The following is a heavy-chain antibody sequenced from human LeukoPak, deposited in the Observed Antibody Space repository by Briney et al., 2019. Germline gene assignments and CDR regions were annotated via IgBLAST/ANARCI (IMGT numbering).Heavy chain of an antibody. CDR1: GSSFTNHD. CDR3: ARCLRGRSSCGYYYYYMDV. CDR2: MNLYNVNT. J-gene: IGHJ6*03. Sequence: AAGKVCCSSAGSSFTNHDNIMMRLGTAQGQEWMGWMNLYNVNTGCAQKFQGRVTTTRNTSISTAYMELRSLTSEDTAVYFCARCLRGRSSCGYYYYYMDVWGKGTTVTVSS. V-gene: IGHV1-8*01. D-gene: IGHD6-6*01.